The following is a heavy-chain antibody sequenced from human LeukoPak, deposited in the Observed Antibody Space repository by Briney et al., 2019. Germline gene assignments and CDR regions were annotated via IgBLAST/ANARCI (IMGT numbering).Heavy chain of an antibody. D-gene: IGHD2-15*01. CDR1: GLTFSDYY. J-gene: IGHJ4*02. V-gene: IGHV3-11*06. CDR3: ARVVAGEPPDY. CDR2: ISSSSSYT. Sequence: GGSLRLSCAASGLTFSDYYMSWIRQTPGKGLEWVSYISSSSSYTNYADSVKGRFTISRDNAKNSLYLQMNSLRAEDTAVYYCARVVAGEPPDYWGQGTLVTVSS.